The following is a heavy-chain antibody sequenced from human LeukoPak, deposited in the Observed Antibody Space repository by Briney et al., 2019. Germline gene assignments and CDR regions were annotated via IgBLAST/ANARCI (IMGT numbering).Heavy chain of an antibody. V-gene: IGHV3-30*02. J-gene: IGHJ4*02. CDR3: AREKLHLFDY. D-gene: IGHD3-10*01. Sequence: LSGGSLRLSWAASGFTFSSDGMHWVRQAPGKGVEWVAFIRYDGSNKYYADSGKGRFTIARDNTKNNLYLQMNRQRAEDTAVYSCAREKLHLFDYWGQGTLVTVSS. CDR2: IRYDGSNK. CDR1: GFTFSSDG.